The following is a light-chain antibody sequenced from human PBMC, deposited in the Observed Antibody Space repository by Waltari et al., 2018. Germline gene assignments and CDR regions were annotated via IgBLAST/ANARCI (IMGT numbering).Light chain of an antibody. CDR3: QQYGSSVMYT. V-gene: IGKV3-20*01. J-gene: IGKJ2*01. CDR1: QSVSRSR. CDR2: AAS. Sequence: EVVLTQSPGTLSLSPGERATLSCRASQSVSRSRLAWYQQKPGQGPRLLMYAASRRATGIPDRFSGSGTGTDFSLTVSRVEPEDSAVYYCQQYGSSVMYTFGQGTKLEIQ.